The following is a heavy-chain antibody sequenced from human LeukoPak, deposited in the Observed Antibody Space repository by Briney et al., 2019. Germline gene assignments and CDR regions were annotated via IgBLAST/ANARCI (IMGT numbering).Heavy chain of an antibody. CDR3: AKPVGSSGWLLIDAFDI. D-gene: IGHD6-19*01. V-gene: IGHV3-23*01. CDR1: GFTFSSYG. Sequence: GGTLRLSCAASGFTFSSYGMSWVRQAPGKGLEWVSAISGSGGSTYYADSVKGRFTISRDNSKNTLYLQMNSLRAEDTAVYYCAKPVGSSGWLLIDAFDIWGQGTMVTVSS. CDR2: ISGSGGST. J-gene: IGHJ3*02.